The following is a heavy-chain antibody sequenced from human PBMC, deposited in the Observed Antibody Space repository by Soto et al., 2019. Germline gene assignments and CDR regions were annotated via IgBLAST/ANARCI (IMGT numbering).Heavy chain of an antibody. V-gene: IGHV3-74*01. CDR1: GFTFSSYW. D-gene: IGHD3-16*01. J-gene: IGHJ3*02. Sequence: GGSLRLSCAASGFTFSSYWMHWVRQAPGKGLVWVSRINSDGSSTSYADSVKGRFTISRDNAKNTLYLQMNSLRAEDTAVYYCVTGRAGGRNAFDIWGQGTMVTVSS. CDR3: VTGRAGGRNAFDI. CDR2: INSDGSST.